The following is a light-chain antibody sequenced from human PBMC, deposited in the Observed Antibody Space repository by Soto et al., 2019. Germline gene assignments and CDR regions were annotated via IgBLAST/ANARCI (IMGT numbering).Light chain of an antibody. CDR3: AAWDSSLGGPA. CDR1: SSNIGSKY. V-gene: IGLV1-47*01. J-gene: IGLJ2*01. Sequence: QSVLTQPPSASGTPGQRVTISCSGSSSNIGSKYVYWYQQLPGTAPKLLMYRNNQRPSGVPDRFSGSKSGTSASLAISGLRAEDEADYHCAAWDSSLGGPAFGGGTQLTVL. CDR2: RNN.